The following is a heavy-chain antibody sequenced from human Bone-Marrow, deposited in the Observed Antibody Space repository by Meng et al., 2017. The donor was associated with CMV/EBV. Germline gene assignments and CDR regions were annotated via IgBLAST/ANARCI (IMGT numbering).Heavy chain of an antibody. V-gene: IGHV3-9*01. CDR2: ISWNSGSI. J-gene: IGHJ6*02. CDR3: AKGTGYCRGGSCYYYYYYGMDV. D-gene: IGHD2-15*01. CDR1: GFTFDDYA. Sequence: SLKISCAASGFTFDDYAMHWVRQAPGKGLEWVSGISWNSGSIGYADSVKGRFTISRDNSKNTLYLQMNSLRAEDTAVYYCAKGTGYCRGGSCYYYYYYGMDVWGQGTTVTVSS.